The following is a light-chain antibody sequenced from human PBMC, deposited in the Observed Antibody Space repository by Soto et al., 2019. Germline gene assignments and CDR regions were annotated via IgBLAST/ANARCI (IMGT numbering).Light chain of an antibody. CDR3: RSYTNINTRACV. CDR1: SGDIGSYNR. V-gene: IGLV2-14*01. J-gene: IGLJ1*01. CDR2: EVT. Sequence: QSALTQPASVSGSPGQSITISGTGTSGDIGSYNRVSWYQQHPGKAPKLIIYEVTDRPSGVSNRFSGSKSGNTASLTISGLQAEDEAEYYCRSYTNINTRACVFGTGTKVTVL.